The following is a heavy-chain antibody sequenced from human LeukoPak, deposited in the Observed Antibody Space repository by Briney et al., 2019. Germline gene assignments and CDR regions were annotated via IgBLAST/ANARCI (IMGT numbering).Heavy chain of an antibody. CDR3: ARQDDSSGYYRYYYYYMDV. Sequence: SETLSLTCTVSGGSISSSSYYWGWIRQPPGTGLECIGSIHYSGSTYYNPSLKSRVTISVDTSKNQFSLKLSSVTAADTAVYYCARQDDSSGYYRYYYYYMDVWGKGTTVTVSS. CDR1: GGSISSSSYY. V-gene: IGHV4-39*01. J-gene: IGHJ6*03. D-gene: IGHD3-22*01. CDR2: IHYSGST.